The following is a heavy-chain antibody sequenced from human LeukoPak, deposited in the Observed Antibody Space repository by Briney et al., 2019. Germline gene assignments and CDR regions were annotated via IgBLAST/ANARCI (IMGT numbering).Heavy chain of an antibody. Sequence: PSETLSLTCAVCGGSFSGYYWSWIRQPPGKGLEWIGEINHSGSTNYNPSLKSRVTISVDTSKNQFSLKLSSVTAADTAVYYCASLYSGSYAFDYWGQGTLVTVSS. V-gene: IGHV4-34*01. CDR1: GGSFSGYY. CDR2: INHSGST. J-gene: IGHJ4*02. D-gene: IGHD1-26*01. CDR3: ASLYSGSYAFDY.